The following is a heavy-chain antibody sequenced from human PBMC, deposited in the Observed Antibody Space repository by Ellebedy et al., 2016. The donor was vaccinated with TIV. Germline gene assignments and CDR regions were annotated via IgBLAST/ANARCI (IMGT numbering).Heavy chain of an antibody. CDR3: AKVYPIVVVPAASDY. V-gene: IGHV3-23*01. Sequence: GESLKISXAASGFTFRRHAMSWVRQAPGKGLEWVSAISAGGGSTYYADSVQGRFTISRDNSKNTLYLQMNSLRDEDTAVYYCAKVYPIVVVPAASDYWGQGTLVTVSS. CDR2: ISAGGGST. D-gene: IGHD2-2*01. CDR1: GFTFRRHA. J-gene: IGHJ4*02.